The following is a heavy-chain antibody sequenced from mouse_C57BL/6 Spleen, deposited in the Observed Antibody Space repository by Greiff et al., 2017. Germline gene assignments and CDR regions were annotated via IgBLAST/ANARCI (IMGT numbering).Heavy chain of an antibody. Sequence: VQLQQPGAELVRPGSSVKLSCKASGYTFTSYWMDWVKQRPGQGLEWIGNIYPSDSETHYNQKFKDKATLTVDKSSSTAYMQLSSLTSEDSAVDYCACVSYYYGSSPYYFDYWGQGTTLTVSS. D-gene: IGHD1-1*01. CDR1: GYTFTSYW. V-gene: IGHV1-61*01. CDR2: IYPSDSET. J-gene: IGHJ2*01. CDR3: ACVSYYYGSSPYYFDY.